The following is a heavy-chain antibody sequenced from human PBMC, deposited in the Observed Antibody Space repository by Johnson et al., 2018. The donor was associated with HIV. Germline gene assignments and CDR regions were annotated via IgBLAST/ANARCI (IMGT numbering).Heavy chain of an antibody. CDR1: GITVSSFG. CDR3: ARDNIVLMVGGAFES. J-gene: IGHJ3*02. V-gene: IGHV3-30*02. CDR2: IRYDGSNK. Sequence: QVQLVESGGGLVQPGGSLRLSCAASGITVSSFGMHWVRQAPGKGLEGVAFIRYDGSNKYFAASVKGRFTISRDNSKNTLYLQMNSLRAEDTDVYYCARDNIVLMVGGAFESWGQGTMVTVSS. D-gene: IGHD2-8*01.